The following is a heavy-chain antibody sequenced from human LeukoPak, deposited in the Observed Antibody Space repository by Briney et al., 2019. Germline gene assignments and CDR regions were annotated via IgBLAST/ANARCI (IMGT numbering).Heavy chain of an antibody. CDR3: ARATYGDYPFDY. Sequence: GRSLRLSCAASGFTLSSYAMHWVRQAPGKGLEWVAVISYDGSNKYYADSVKGRFTISRDNSKNTLYLQMNSLRAEDTAVYYCARATYGDYPFDYWGQGTLVTVSS. D-gene: IGHD4-17*01. CDR2: ISYDGSNK. J-gene: IGHJ4*02. CDR1: GFTLSSYA. V-gene: IGHV3-30-3*01.